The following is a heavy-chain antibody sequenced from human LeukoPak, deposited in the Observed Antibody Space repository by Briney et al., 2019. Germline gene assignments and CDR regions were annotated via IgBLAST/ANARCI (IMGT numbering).Heavy chain of an antibody. D-gene: IGHD6-19*01. V-gene: IGHV4-30-4*08. Sequence: SETLSLTCTVSGGSISSGDYYWSWIRQPPGKGLEWIGYIFYSGSTYYNLPLQSRVTISVDTSKNQFSLKLSSVTAPHTALFYYATCQHWLIKGTYYYYYIDVWGKGTTVTVSS. CDR1: GGSISSGDYY. CDR3: ATCQHWLIKGTYYYYYIDV. CDR2: IFYSGST. J-gene: IGHJ6*03.